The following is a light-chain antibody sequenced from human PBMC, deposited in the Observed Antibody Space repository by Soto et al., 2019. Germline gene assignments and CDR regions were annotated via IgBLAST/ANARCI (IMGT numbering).Light chain of an antibody. V-gene: IGLV2-14*01. CDR2: DVT. J-gene: IGLJ1*01. CDR3: SSYTSISTYV. Sequence: QCVLTQPASVSGSPGQSITISCTGTSSDVGGYNFVSWYQQHPDKAPKLMIYDVTNRPSGVSNRFSGSKSGNTASLTISGLQAEDEADYYCSSYTSISTYVFGTGTEVTVL. CDR1: SSDVGGYNF.